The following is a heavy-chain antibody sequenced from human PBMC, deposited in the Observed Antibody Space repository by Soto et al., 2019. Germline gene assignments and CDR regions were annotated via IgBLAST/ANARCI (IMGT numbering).Heavy chain of an antibody. CDR1: GFTFDDYA. Sequence: EVQLVESGGGLVQPGRSLRISFASSGFTFDDYAMHWVRQAPGKGLEWVSTISWNSGSVGYADSVKGRFTVYRDNAKNSLYMQMNSLRADDTALYYCGRGRLFNSNWFDPWGQGTLVTVSS. D-gene: IGHD3-3*01. V-gene: IGHV3-9*01. CDR2: ISWNSGSV. J-gene: IGHJ5*02. CDR3: GRGRLFNSNWFDP.